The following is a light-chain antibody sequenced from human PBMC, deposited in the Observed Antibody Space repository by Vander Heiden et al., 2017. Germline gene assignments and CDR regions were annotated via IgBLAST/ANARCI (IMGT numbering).Light chain of an antibody. CDR3: QQRNNSQIT. Sequence: ETELTQSPGTLSLSPGDRATLPGRASQRVNSYLAWYQQKPGQAPRLLIYDASKRATGIPARFSGSGSGTDFTLTISSLEPEDAAFYYCQQRNNSQITFGQGTRLEIK. CDR1: QRVNSY. CDR2: DAS. J-gene: IGKJ5*01. V-gene: IGKV3-11*01.